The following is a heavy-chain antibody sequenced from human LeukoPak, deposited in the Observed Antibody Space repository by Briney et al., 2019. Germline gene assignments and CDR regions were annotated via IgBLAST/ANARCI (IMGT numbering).Heavy chain of an antibody. D-gene: IGHD5-18*01. CDR3: ANNVDTATNFDY. Sequence: PGGPLRLSCAASGFTFSSYAMSWVRQAPGKGLEWVSAISGSGGSTYYADSVKGRFTISRDNSKNSLYLQMNSLRAEDTAVYYCANNVDTATNFDYWGQGTLVTVSS. CDR1: GFTFSSYA. V-gene: IGHV3-23*01. J-gene: IGHJ4*02. CDR2: ISGSGGST.